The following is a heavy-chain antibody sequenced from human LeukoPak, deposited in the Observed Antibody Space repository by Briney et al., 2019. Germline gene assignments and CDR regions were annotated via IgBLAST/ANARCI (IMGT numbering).Heavy chain of an antibody. CDR3: ARDQAGIVVVPAGGY. V-gene: IGHV1-18*01. CDR2: ISAYNGNT. J-gene: IGHJ4*02. D-gene: IGHD2-2*01. Sequence: ASVKVSCKASGYTFTSYGISWVRQAPGQGLEWMGWISAYNGNTNYAQKLQGRVTMTTDTSTSTAYMELRSLRSDDTAVYYCARDQAGIVVVPAGGYWGQGTLVTVSS. CDR1: GYTFTSYG.